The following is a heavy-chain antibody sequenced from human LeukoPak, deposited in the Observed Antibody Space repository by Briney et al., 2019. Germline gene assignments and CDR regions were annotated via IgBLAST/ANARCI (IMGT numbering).Heavy chain of an antibody. CDR2: MNPNSGNT. J-gene: IGHJ5*02. Sequence: GASVKVSCEASGYTFTSYDINWVRQATGQGLEWMGWMNPNSGNTGYAQKFQGRVTMTRNTSISTAYMELSSLRSEDTAVYYCARGRMVRGVTWWFDPWDQGTLVTVSS. CDR1: GYTFTSYD. V-gene: IGHV1-8*01. D-gene: IGHD3-10*01. CDR3: ARGRMVRGVTWWFDP.